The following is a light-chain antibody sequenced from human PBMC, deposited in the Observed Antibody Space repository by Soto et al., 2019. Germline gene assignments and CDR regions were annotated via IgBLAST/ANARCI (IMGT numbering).Light chain of an antibody. CDR2: AVT. V-gene: IGLV2-11*01. CDR3: CSYAGSYTHYV. J-gene: IGLJ1*01. CDR1: SSDVGGYNY. Sequence: QSVLTQPDSVSGSPVQSITISCTGTSSDVGGYNYVSWYQQYPGKAPKVMIYAVTKRPSGVPDRISGSKSGNTASLTISGLQAEDEADYYCCSYAGSYTHYVFGTGTKVTVL.